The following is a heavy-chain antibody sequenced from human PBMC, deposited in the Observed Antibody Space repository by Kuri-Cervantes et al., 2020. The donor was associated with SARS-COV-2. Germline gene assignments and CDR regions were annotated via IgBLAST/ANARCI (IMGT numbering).Heavy chain of an antibody. CDR1: GFTFSAYW. CDR2: IDGDGTSX. CDR3: XXGDGMDV. V-gene: IGHV3-74*01. J-gene: IGHJ6*02. Sequence: GESLKISCAASGFTFSAYWMXXVRHAPGKGXVWXXXIDGDGTSXGYAXXVKGRFXXSRDNAKGXLYLQMNSLRAEDTAXYYCXXGDGMDVWGQGTTVTVSS.